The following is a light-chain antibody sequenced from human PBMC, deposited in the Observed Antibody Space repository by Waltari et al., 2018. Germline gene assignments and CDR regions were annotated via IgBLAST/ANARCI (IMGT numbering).Light chain of an antibody. CDR3: CSYAGSSPL. CDR1: TSDVVTYSL. CDR2: EGT. J-gene: IGLJ3*02. V-gene: IGLV2-23*01. Sequence: QSALTQPASVSGSPGQSITISCAVATSDVVTYSLLSWYQQHPGNPPKLMIHEGTQRPSGISNRFSGSNSDNTASLTISGLQFEDEAYYYCCSYAGSSPLFGGGTRVTVL.